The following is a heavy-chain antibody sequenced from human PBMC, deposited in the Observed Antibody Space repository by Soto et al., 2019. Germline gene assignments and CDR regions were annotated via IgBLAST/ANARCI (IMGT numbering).Heavy chain of an antibody. CDR3: AIGRPSGTLHDLWSGDYAH. V-gene: IGHV4-59*02. Sequence: XLTCNVSEGSVNSYFWNWIRQSPGKGLEWIGHIYYNGKTNFNPSLKSRLTISIDTPKNQFSLKLKSVNAADTAVYYCAIGRPSGTLHDLWSGDYAHXGHGTRXT. CDR1: EGSVNSYF. CDR2: IYYNGKT. J-gene: IGHJ4*01. D-gene: IGHD3-3*01.